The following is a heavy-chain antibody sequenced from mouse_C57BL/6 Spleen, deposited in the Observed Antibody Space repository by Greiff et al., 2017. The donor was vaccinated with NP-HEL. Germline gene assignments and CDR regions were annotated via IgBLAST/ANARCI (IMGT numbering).Heavy chain of an antibody. J-gene: IGHJ3*01. V-gene: IGHV1-59*01. CDR1: GYTFTSYW. D-gene: IGHD2-4*01. Sequence: QVQLQQPGAELVRPGTSVKLSCKASGYTFTSYWMHWVKQRPGQGLEWIGVIDPSDSYTNYNQKFKGKATLTVDTSSSTAYMQLSSLTSEDSAVYYCARSRENRGLRRGFAYWGQGTLVTVSA. CDR2: IDPSDSYT. CDR3: ARSRENRGLRRGFAY.